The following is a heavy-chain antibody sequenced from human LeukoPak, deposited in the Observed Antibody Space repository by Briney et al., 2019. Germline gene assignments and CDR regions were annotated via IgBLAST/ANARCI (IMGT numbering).Heavy chain of an antibody. D-gene: IGHD4-23*01. Sequence: ASVKVSCKASGYNFRDQEINWVRQASGQGLEWVGWIHPNSGKTGYAQKFQGRVSMTRTTSISTTYMELTSLTSEDTAVYYCARGRYGGNRFFDNWGQGTKLSVSP. CDR3: ARGRYGGNRFFDN. CDR1: GYNFRDQE. J-gene: IGHJ4*02. CDR2: IHPNSGKT. V-gene: IGHV1-8*01.